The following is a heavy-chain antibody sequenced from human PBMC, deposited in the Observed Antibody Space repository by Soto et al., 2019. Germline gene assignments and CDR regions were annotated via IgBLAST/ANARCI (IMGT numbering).Heavy chain of an antibody. V-gene: IGHV1-18*04. J-gene: IGHJ4*02. CDR2: VSGSNGKT. CDR3: ARDFYPLAYYFDP. CDR1: GYTFINHG. Sequence: GASVKVSCKASGYTFINHGISWVRQAPGQGLEWMGWVSGSNGKTKYAQKFQGRGTMTRETSTSTAHMELRNLTSDDTAVYFCARDFYPLAYYFDPWGQGTLVTVSS.